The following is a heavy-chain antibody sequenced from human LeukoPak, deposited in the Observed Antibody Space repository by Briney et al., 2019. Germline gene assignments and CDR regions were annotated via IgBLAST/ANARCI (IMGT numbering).Heavy chain of an antibody. J-gene: IGHJ1*01. CDR3: ALDDYTIRVPQFRY. CDR1: GFTFSSYA. CDR2: ISAGDST. Sequence: GVSLRLSCAASGFTFSSYAMSWVRQAPGKGLEWVSTISAGDSTYCPDSVKGRFIISRDNSKNTLYLQMNSLRAEDTALYYCALDDYTIRVPQFRYWGQGTRVTVSS. D-gene: IGHD4/OR15-4a*01. V-gene: IGHV3-23*01.